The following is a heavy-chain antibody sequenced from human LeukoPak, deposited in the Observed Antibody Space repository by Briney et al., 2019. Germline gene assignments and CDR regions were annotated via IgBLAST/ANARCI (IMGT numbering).Heavy chain of an antibody. CDR3: ARGQITMVRGVIITLYFDY. Sequence: SETLSLTCAVYGGSFSGYYWSRIRQPPGKGLEWIGEINHSGSTNYNPSLKSRVTISVDTSKNQFSLKLSSVTAADTAVYYCARGQITMVRGVIITLYFDYWGQGTLVTVSS. CDR2: INHSGST. D-gene: IGHD3-10*01. J-gene: IGHJ4*02. V-gene: IGHV4-34*01. CDR1: GGSFSGYY.